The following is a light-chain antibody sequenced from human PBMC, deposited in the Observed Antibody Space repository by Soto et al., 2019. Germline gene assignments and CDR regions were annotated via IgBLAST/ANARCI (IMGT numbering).Light chain of an antibody. CDR2: DTS. V-gene: IGLV7-46*01. Sequence: QAVVTQEPSLTVSPGGTVTLTCGSSTGAVSSGHYPYWFQQKPGQAPRSLIFDTSNKHSWTPARFSGSFLGDKAALTLSGAQPEDEAEYHCLLSYNGGQRVFGGGTKVTVL. CDR3: LLSYNGGQRV. CDR1: TGAVSSGHY. J-gene: IGLJ3*02.